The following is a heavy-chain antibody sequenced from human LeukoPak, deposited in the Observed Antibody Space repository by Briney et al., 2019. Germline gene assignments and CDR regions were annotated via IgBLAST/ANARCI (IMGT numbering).Heavy chain of an antibody. CDR3: ATIRYSSSSLSVDY. CDR1: GYTFTGYY. V-gene: IGHV1-2*02. CDR2: INPNSGGT. D-gene: IGHD6-6*01. J-gene: IGHJ4*02. Sequence: ASVKVSCKASGYTFTGYYMHWVRQAPGQGLEWMGWINPNSGGTNYAQKFQGRVTMTRDTSISTAYMELSRLRSDDTAVYYCATIRYSSSSLSVDYWGQGTLVTVSS.